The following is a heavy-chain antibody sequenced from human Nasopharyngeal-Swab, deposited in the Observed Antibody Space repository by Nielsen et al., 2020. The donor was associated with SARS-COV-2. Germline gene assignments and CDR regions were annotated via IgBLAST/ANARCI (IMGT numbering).Heavy chain of an antibody. Sequence: ASVKVSCKSSGYTFTGYYIHWLRQAPGQGLQWMGRINPDSGGTNSAQQFQGRVTMTRDTSISTAYMELSRLRSDDTAVYYCARGGNNWIDYWGQGTLVTVSS. J-gene: IGHJ5*01. CDR3: ARGGNNWIDY. CDR2: INPDSGGT. CDR1: GYTFTGYY. V-gene: IGHV1-2*06.